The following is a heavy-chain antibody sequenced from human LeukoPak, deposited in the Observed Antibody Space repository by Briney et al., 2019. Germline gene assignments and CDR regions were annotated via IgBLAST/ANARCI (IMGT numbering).Heavy chain of an antibody. CDR2: ISYDGSNK. Sequence: GGSLRLSCAASGFTFSSYAMHWVRQAPGKGLEWVAVISYDGSNKYYADSVKGRFTISRDNSKNTLYLQMNSLRAEDTAVHYCARDQFAYYYDSSGYLTRGFDPWGQGTLVTVSS. V-gene: IGHV3-30-3*01. J-gene: IGHJ5*02. CDR3: ARDQFAYYYDSSGYLTRGFDP. D-gene: IGHD3-22*01. CDR1: GFTFSSYA.